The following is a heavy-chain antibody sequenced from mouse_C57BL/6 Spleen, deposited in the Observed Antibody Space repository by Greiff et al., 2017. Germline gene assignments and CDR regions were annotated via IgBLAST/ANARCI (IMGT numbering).Heavy chain of an antibody. CDR3: ARSDYERFAY. Sequence: VQLQQSGPELVKPGASVKISGKASGYSFTGYYMNWVKQSPEKSLDWIGEINPSTGGTTYNQKFKAKATLTVDKSSSTAYMQLKSLTSEDSAVYYCARSDYERFAYWGQGTLVTVSA. D-gene: IGHD2-4*01. V-gene: IGHV1-42*01. J-gene: IGHJ3*01. CDR2: INPSTGGT. CDR1: GYSFTGYY.